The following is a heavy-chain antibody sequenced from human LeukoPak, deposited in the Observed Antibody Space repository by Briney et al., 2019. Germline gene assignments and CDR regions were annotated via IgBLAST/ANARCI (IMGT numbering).Heavy chain of an antibody. CDR1: GGSFSGYY. J-gene: IGHJ1*01. V-gene: IGHV4-34*01. Sequence: SETLSLTCAVYGGSFSGYYWTWIRQPPGKGLEWIGEINHSGSTNYNPSLKSRVTISVDTSKNQFSLKLSTVTAADTAVYYCARRTTVTTHYFQHWGQGTLVTVSS. CDR2: INHSGST. D-gene: IGHD4-17*01. CDR3: ARRTTVTTHYFQH.